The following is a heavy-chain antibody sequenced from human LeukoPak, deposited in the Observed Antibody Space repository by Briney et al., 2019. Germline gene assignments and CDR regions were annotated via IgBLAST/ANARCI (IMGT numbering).Heavy chain of an antibody. V-gene: IGHV3-23*01. D-gene: IGHD5-18*01. J-gene: IGHJ4*02. Sequence: PGGSLRLSCAGAGFTVNNHGMSWVRQAPGKGLEWVSGINGNGASTYYSDSVKGRFTISRDNSKNTLYLQMSSLRAEDTAIYYCAKDQGYSYYYLDYWGQGTLVTVSS. CDR3: AKDQGYSYYYLDY. CDR2: INGNGAST. CDR1: GFTVNNHG.